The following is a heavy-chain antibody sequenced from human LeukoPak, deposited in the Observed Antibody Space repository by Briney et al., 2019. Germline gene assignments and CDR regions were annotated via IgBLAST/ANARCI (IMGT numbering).Heavy chain of an antibody. CDR2: INSDGSST. CDR1: GFTFSSYW. D-gene: IGHD5-12*01. J-gene: IGHJ3*02. Sequence: GGSLRLSCAASGFTFSSYWMHWVRQAPGKGPVWVSRINSDGSSTSYADSVKGRFTISRDNAKNTLYLQMNSLRAEDTAVYYCARSRRGYSGYDLEAFDIWGQGTMVTVSS. CDR3: ARSRRGYSGYDLEAFDI. V-gene: IGHV3-74*01.